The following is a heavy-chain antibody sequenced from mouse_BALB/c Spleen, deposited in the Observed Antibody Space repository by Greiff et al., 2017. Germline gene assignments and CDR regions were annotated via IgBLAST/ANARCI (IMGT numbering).Heavy chain of an antibody. CDR2: ISYDGSN. D-gene: IGHD1-1*01. CDR1: GYSITSGYY. CDR3: AREEVGWYFDV. J-gene: IGHJ1*01. V-gene: IGHV3-6*02. Sequence: EVKLMESGPGLVKPSQSLSLTCSVTGYSITSGYYWNWIRQFPGNKLEWMGYISYDGSNNYNPSLKNRISITRDTSKNQFFLKLNSVTTEDTATYYCAREEVGWYFDVWGAGTTVTVSS.